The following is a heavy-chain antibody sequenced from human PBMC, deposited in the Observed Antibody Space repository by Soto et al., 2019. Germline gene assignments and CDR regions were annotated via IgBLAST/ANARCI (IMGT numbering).Heavy chain of an antibody. CDR2: IYYSGST. Sequence: QVQLQESGPGLVKPSETLSLSCNVSGGSISGHYWSWVRQTPGKGLEWIGYIYYSGSTNYNPSLKSRVTISVDTSKNHSSLRLTSVTAADTAVYYCARGPYYDLIWNYYYMDVWGKGTTVTVSS. J-gene: IGHJ6*03. V-gene: IGHV4-59*08. CDR3: ARGPYYDLIWNYYYMDV. D-gene: IGHD3-16*01. CDR1: GGSISGHY.